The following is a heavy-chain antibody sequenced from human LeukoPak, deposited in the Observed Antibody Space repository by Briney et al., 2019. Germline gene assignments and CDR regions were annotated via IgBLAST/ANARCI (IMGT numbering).Heavy chain of an antibody. CDR2: IYSGGST. J-gene: IGHJ4*02. CDR1: GGSISSYY. Sequence: HPSETLSLTCTASGGSISSYYWSWIRQPPGKGLEWVSVIYSGGSTYYADSVKGRFTISRDNSKGTLYLQMNSLRAEDTAVYYCARGGLRSQEYYFDYWGQGTLVTVSS. CDR3: ARGGLRSQEYYFDY. V-gene: IGHV3-66*01. D-gene: IGHD3-3*01.